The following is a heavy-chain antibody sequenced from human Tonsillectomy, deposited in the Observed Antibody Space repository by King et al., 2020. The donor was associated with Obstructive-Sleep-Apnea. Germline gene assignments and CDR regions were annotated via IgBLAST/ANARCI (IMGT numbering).Heavy chain of an antibody. V-gene: IGHV3-9*01. J-gene: IGHJ3*01. Sequence: VQLVESGGGLVQPGRSLRLSCAASGFKFDDFVMHWVRQLPGKGLEWVSGINWNSANIGHADSVKGRFTISRDNAKNSLYLQMNSLTPEDTALYYCAKGNRDAFDVWGQGTMVTVSS. CDR1: GFKFDDFV. CDR2: INWNSANI. CDR3: AKGNRDAFDV.